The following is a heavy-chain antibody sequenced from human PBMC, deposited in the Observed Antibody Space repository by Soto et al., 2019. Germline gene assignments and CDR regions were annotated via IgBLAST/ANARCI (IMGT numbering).Heavy chain of an antibody. CDR1: GRSFSGYS. V-gene: IGHV4-34*01. D-gene: IGHD3-10*01. J-gene: IGHJ4*02. CDR3: ARDKITGLFDY. Sequence: QVQLQQWGAGLLKPSETLSLTCAVYGRSFSGYSWTWIRQPPGTGLEWIGEINHSGRTNYIPSLKSRFTISVDTSKSQFSLKLTSVTAADTAVYYCARDKITGLFDYWGQGTLVTVSS. CDR2: INHSGRT.